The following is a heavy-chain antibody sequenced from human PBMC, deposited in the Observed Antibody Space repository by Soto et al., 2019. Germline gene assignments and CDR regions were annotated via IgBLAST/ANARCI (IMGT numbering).Heavy chain of an antibody. Sequence: GGSLRLSCAASGFTFGSYWMSWVRQAPGKGLEWLATIKMNASEKKYVDSEKGRFTMSRDNAKNSLYLQMDSLRAEDTAVYYCARHSGYGPGSSVNHYLDYWGHGTLVTVSP. V-gene: IGHV3-7*01. CDR1: GFTFGSYW. J-gene: IGHJ4*01. D-gene: IGHD3-10*01. CDR2: IKMNASEK. CDR3: ARHSGYGPGSSVNHYLDY.